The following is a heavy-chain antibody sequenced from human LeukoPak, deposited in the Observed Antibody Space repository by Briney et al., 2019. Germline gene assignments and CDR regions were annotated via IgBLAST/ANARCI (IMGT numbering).Heavy chain of an antibody. D-gene: IGHD2-21*02. CDR1: GFTFSSYA. CDR3: ARVSGDPRAYYYYYGMDV. J-gene: IGHJ6*02. CDR2: ISASGGST. V-gene: IGHV3-23*01. Sequence: HSGGSLRLSCAASGFTFSSYAMSWVRQAPGKGLEWVSAISASGGSTYYADSVKGRFTISRDNSKNTLYLQMNSLGAEDTAVYYCARVSGDPRAYYYYYGMDVWGQGTTVTVSS.